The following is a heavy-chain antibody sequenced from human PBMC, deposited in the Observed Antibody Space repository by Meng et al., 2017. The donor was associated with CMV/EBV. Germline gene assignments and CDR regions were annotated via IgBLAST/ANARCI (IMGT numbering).Heavy chain of an antibody. CDR3: AVTVDTAAYYFDY. CDR1: GGNFSSYA. Sequence: CTASGGNFSSYAISWVRQAPGPGLEWMGGIIPIFGTANYAQKFQGRVTITTDESTSTAYMELSSLRSEDTAVYYCAVTVDTAAYYFDYWGQGTLVTVSS. J-gene: IGHJ4*02. CDR2: IIPIFGTA. V-gene: IGHV1-69*05. D-gene: IGHD5-18*01.